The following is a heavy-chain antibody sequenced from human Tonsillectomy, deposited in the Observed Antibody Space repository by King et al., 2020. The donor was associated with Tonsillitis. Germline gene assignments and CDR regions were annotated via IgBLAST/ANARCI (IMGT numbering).Heavy chain of an antibody. J-gene: IGHJ4*02. CDR1: GYTFTSYG. CDR3: AKVGDYYDSSGFDY. V-gene: IGHV1-18*04. CDR2: IRVYNGNT. D-gene: IGHD3-22*01. Sequence: QLVQSGAEVKKPGASVKVSCKASGYTFTSYGITWVRQAPGQGLEWMGWIRVYNGNTNYAQKFQGRVTMTTDTSTSTAYMELRSLRSDDTAVYYCAKVGDYYDSSGFDYWGQGTLVTVSS.